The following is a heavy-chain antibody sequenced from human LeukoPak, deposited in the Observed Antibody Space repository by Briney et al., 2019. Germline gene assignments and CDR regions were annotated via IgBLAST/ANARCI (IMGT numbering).Heavy chain of an antibody. J-gene: IGHJ4*02. D-gene: IGHD6-13*01. CDR1: GFTFSSYW. CDR2: IKQDGSEK. V-gene: IGHV3-7*01. Sequence: GGSLRLSCAASGFTFSSYWMSWVRQAPGKGLEWVANIKQDGSEKYYVDSVKGRFAISRDNAKNSLYLQMNSLRAEDTAVYYCAKVEYTTSWYGVRSLGYWGQGTLVTVSS. CDR3: AKVEYTTSWYGVRSLGY.